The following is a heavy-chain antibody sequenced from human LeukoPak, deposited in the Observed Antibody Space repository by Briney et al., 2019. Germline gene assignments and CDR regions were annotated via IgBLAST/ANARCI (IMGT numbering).Heavy chain of an antibody. Sequence: SETLSLTCTVSGGSISNYYWSWIRQPPGKELEWIGYIYYSGSTNYNPSLKSRVTISVDTSKNQFSLKLTSVTAADTALYYWARDTRMAYWGQGTLVTVSS. CDR3: ARDTRMAY. V-gene: IGHV4-59*01. D-gene: IGHD2-8*01. J-gene: IGHJ4*02. CDR1: GGSISNYY. CDR2: IYYSGST.